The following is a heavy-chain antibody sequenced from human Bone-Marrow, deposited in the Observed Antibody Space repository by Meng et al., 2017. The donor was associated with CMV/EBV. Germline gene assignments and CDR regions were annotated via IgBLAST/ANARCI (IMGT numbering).Heavy chain of an antibody. J-gene: IGHJ6*02. CDR2: ISAYNGNT. Sequence: ASVKVSCKASGYTFTSYGISWVRQAPGQGLEWMGWISAYNGNTNYAQKFQGRVTMTRDTSISTAYMELSRLRSDDTAVYYCARGVGVAQPNYWYYGMDVWGQGTTVTVSS. V-gene: IGHV1-18*01. D-gene: IGHD5-24*01. CDR1: GYTFTSYG. CDR3: ARGVGVAQPNYWYYGMDV.